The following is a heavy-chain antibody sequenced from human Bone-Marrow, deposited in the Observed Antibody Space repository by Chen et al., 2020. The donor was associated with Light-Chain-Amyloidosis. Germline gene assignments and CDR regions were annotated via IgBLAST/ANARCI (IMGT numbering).Heavy chain of an antibody. D-gene: IGHD3-22*01. Sequence: EVQLVESGGGLVQPGGSLRLSCVASGFVFSAYSMNWVRQAPGKGLEWISYIGDSGSVVFYADSVKGRFTISRDNARNLLSLQMNSLRADDTAVYYCARDSYYDRSGPKDGYGMDVWGQGTTVTVSS. V-gene: IGHV3-48*04. CDR3: ARDSYYDRSGPKDGYGMDV. CDR2: IGDSGSVV. J-gene: IGHJ6*02. CDR1: GFVFSAYS.